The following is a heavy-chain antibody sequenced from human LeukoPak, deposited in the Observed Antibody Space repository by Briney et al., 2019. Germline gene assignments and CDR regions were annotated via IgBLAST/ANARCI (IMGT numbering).Heavy chain of an antibody. CDR3: AKGSGYTYGPSDY. CDR1: GFSFSSYA. J-gene: IGHJ4*02. V-gene: IGHV3-64*04. D-gene: IGHD5-18*01. Sequence: GGSLRLSCSGSGFSFSSYAMHWVRQAPGKGLQYVSVISDKGVSTSYADSVKGRFTITRDNSKNTLYLQMNSLRAEDTAVYYCAKGSGYTYGPSDYWGQGTLVTVSS. CDR2: ISDKGVST.